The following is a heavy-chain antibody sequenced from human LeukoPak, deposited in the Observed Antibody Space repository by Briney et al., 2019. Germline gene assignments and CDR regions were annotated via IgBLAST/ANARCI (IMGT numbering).Heavy chain of an antibody. CDR2: ISYDGSNK. CDR1: GFTFSSYG. Sequence: PGRSLRLSCAASGFTFSSYGMDWVRQAPGKGLEWVAVISYDGSNKYYADSVKGRFTISRDNSKNTLYLQMNSLRAEDTAVYYCAKLPSGTDAFDIWGQGTMVTVSS. CDR3: AKLPSGTDAFDI. V-gene: IGHV3-30*18. J-gene: IGHJ3*02. D-gene: IGHD2-2*01.